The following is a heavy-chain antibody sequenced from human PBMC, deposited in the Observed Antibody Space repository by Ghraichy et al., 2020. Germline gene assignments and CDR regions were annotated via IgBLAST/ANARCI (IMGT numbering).Heavy chain of an antibody. CDR2: IIHIFGTA. Sequence: SVKVSCKASGGTFSSYAISWVRQAPGQGLEWMGGIIHIFGTANYAQKFQGRVTITADESTSTAYMELSSLRSEDTAVYYCARSGRDYSSSSRDYYYYYGMDVWGQGTTVTVSS. D-gene: IGHD6-6*01. CDR1: GGTFSSYA. CDR3: ARSGRDYSSSSRDYYYYYGMDV. V-gene: IGHV1-69*13. J-gene: IGHJ6*02.